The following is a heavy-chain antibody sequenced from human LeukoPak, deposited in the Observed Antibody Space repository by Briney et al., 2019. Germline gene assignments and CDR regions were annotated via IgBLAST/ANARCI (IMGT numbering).Heavy chain of an antibody. D-gene: IGHD5-18*01. J-gene: IGHJ6*02. CDR3: AKGGYSHVDV. Sequence: GGSLRLSCAASGLTFSSSAMSWVRQAPGEGLEWVSPISASGGDTYYADSVKGRFTISRDNSKNTLYLPMNVLRAEDKAVYYCAKGGYSHVDVWSQGTT. CDR2: ISASGGDT. V-gene: IGHV3-23*01. CDR1: GLTFSSSA.